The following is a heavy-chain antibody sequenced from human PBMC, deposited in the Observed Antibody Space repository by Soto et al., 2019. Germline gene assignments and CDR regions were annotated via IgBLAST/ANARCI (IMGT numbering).Heavy chain of an antibody. V-gene: IGHV3-30*18. CDR2: ISYDGSNK. D-gene: IGHD1-26*01. J-gene: IGHJ4*02. CDR1: GFTFNTYG. CDR3: AKDQSGSYPDY. Sequence: PGGSLRLSCAASGFTFNTYGMHWVRQAPGKGLEWVAVISYDGSNKYYADSVKGRFTISRDNSKNTQFLQMNSLGAEDTAVYYCAKDQSGSYPDYWGQGTLVTVSS.